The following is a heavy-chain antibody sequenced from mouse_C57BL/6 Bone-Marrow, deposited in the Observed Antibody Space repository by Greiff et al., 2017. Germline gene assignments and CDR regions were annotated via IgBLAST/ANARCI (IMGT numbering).Heavy chain of an antibody. CDR1: GYTFTDYY. D-gene: IGHD2-3*01. Sequence: EVKLQQSGPELVKPGASVKISCKASGYTFTDYYMNWVKQSHGKSLEWIGDINPNNGGTSYNQKFKGKATLTVDKSSSTAYMELRSLTSEDSAVYYCARENGYYPFDYWGEDATLTVSS. V-gene: IGHV1-26*01. J-gene: IGHJ2*01. CDR2: INPNNGGT. CDR3: ARENGYYPFDY.